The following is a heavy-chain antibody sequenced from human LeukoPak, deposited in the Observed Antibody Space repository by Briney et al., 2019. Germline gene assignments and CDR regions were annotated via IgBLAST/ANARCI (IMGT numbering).Heavy chain of an antibody. CDR2: INHSGST. CDR3: ARVFRPVLLWFGDKRGWFDP. J-gene: IGHJ5*02. V-gene: IGHV4-34*01. D-gene: IGHD3-10*01. CDR1: GGSFSGYY. Sequence: SETLSLTCAVYGGSFSGYYWSWIRQPPGKGLEWIGEINHSGSTNYNPSLKSRVTISVDTSKNQFSLKLSSVTAADTAVYYCARVFRPVLLWFGDKRGWFDPWGQGTLVTVSS.